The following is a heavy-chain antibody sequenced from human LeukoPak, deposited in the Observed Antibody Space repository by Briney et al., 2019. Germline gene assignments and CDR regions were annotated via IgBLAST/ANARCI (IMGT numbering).Heavy chain of an antibody. Sequence: GGSLRLSCAASGFSFNSYSLNWVRQAPGKGLEWVSYISSSSNTIYYGDSVKGRFTISRDNAKNSLYLQMNSLRAEDTAVYYCAREPDYGDYALDYWGQGTLVTVSS. J-gene: IGHJ4*02. CDR3: AREPDYGDYALDY. CDR2: ISSSSNTI. V-gene: IGHV3-48*01. CDR1: GFSFNSYS. D-gene: IGHD4-17*01.